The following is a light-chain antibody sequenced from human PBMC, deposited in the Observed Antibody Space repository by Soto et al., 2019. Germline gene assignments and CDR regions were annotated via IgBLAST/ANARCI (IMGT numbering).Light chain of an antibody. CDR1: QDISNY. CDR2: DAS. V-gene: IGKV1-12*01. Sequence: DIQMTQSPSSLSASVGARVTITCQASQDISNYLNWYQQKPGKAPELLIYDASKLQSGVPSRFSGSGSGTDGTLTISSLQPEDCATYDCQQANSFPITFGQGTRLEI. CDR3: QQANSFPIT. J-gene: IGKJ5*01.